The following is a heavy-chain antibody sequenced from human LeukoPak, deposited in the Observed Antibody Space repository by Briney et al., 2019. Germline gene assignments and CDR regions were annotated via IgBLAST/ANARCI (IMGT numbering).Heavy chain of an antibody. CDR2: IYTSGST. J-gene: IGHJ5*02. CDR3: AGSRSGYSPSFDP. V-gene: IGHV4-4*07. D-gene: IGHD5-18*01. Sequence: SETLSLTCTVSGGSISSYYWSWIRQSAGKGLEWIGRIYTSGSTNYNPSLKSRVTMSVDTSKNQFSLKLSSVTAADTAVYYCAGSRSGYSPSFDPWGQGTLVTVSS. CDR1: GGSISSYY.